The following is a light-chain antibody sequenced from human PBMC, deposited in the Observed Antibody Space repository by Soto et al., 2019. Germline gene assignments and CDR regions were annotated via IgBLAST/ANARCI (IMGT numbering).Light chain of an antibody. V-gene: IGLV2-14*01. Sequence: LTQPASVSGSPGQSITFSCTGTSSDIGAYNYVSWYQHHPSKAPKLMIYEVSNRPSGISNRFSGSKSGNTASLTISGLQAEDEADYYCLSFTRSDTYIFGTGTKVTAL. CDR1: SSDIGAYNY. J-gene: IGLJ1*01. CDR3: LSFTRSDTYI. CDR2: EVS.